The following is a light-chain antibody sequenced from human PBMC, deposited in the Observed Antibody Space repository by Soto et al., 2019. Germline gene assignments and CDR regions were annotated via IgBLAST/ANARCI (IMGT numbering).Light chain of an antibody. J-gene: IGLJ1*01. Sequence: QSVLTQPPSVSGAPGQRVTISCTGSSSNIGAGYDVHWYQQLPGTAPKLLIYGNSNRPSGVPDRFSGSKSGTSASLAITGLQAEDEADYYCQSYDSSLSGKVFGTGTKLTV. CDR1: SSNIGAGYD. CDR3: QSYDSSLSGKV. V-gene: IGLV1-40*01. CDR2: GNS.